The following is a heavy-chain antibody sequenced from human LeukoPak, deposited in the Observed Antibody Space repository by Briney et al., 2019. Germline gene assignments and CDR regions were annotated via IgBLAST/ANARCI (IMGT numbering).Heavy chain of an antibody. CDR3: ARHGGESLVATILHAFDI. CDR1: GGSVRSYS. J-gene: IGHJ3*02. Sequence: SETLSLTCSVSGGSVRSYSWSWIRQPPGKGLEWIGYVHNSGTTNYKPSLKSRVSISVETTKNQFSLKLSSVPAADTAVYYCARHGGESLVATILHAFDIWGQGTMVTVSS. D-gene: IGHD5-24*01. CDR2: VHNSGTT. V-gene: IGHV4-59*08.